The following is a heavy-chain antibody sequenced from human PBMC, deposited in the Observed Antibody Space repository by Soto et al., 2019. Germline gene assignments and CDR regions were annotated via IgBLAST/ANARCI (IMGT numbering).Heavy chain of an antibody. D-gene: IGHD2-2*01. Sequence: EVQLLESGGGLVQPGGSLRLSCAASGFNFRSYVMSWVRQAPGKGLEWVAGMSGSGGSTYYADSVKGRFTISRDNSKNTLYLEMNSLRAEDKAVYYCAKDREGCGTTKCYLYGMDVWGQGTTVAVSS. CDR3: AKDREGCGTTKCYLYGMDV. V-gene: IGHV3-23*01. J-gene: IGHJ6*02. CDR1: GFNFRSYV. CDR2: MSGSGGST.